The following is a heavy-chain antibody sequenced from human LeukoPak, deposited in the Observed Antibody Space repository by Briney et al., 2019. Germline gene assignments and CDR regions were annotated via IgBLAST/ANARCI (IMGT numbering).Heavy chain of an antibody. Sequence: GGSLRLSCAASGFTFTSYGMHWVRQAPGKGLEWVAVIWYDGSKKYYADSVKGRFTISRDNSKNTLYLQMSGLRAEDTAVYYCARAFSFYCGGECSLGYWGQGTLVTVSS. V-gene: IGHV3-33*01. D-gene: IGHD2-21*01. CDR1: GFTFTSYG. CDR3: ARAFSFYCGGECSLGY. CDR2: IWYDGSKK. J-gene: IGHJ4*02.